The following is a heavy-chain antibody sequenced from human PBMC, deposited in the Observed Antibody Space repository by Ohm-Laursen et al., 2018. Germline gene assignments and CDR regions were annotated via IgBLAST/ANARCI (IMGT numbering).Heavy chain of an antibody. V-gene: IGHV1-2*02. D-gene: IGHD3-22*01. CDR3: ARSHYYDSRGYYTFDI. J-gene: IGHJ3*02. CDR2: INGNSGDT. Sequence: ASVKVSCKASGGTFSSYAISWVRQAPGQGLEWMGWINGNSGDTNYAQKFQGRVTMTRDTSISTAYMELSRLTSDDTAVYYCARSHYYDSRGYYTFDIWGQGTMVTVSS. CDR1: GGTFSSYA.